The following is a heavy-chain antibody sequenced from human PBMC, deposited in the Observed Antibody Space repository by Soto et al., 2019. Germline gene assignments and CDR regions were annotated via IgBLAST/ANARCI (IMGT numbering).Heavy chain of an antibody. V-gene: IGHV1-69*06. Sequence: QVQLVQSGAEVKKPGSSVKVSCKASGGTFSSYAISWVRQAPGQGLEWMGGIIPIFGTANYAQKFQGRVTITADKSTSTAYMELSSLRSEDTAVYYCATPQYSSSWYHLPPYYYYGMDVWGQGTTVTVSS. D-gene: IGHD6-13*01. CDR3: ATPQYSSSWYHLPPYYYYGMDV. J-gene: IGHJ6*02. CDR1: GGTFSSYA. CDR2: IIPIFGTA.